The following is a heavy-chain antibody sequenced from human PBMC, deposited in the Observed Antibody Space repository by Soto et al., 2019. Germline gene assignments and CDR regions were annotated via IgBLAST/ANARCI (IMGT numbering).Heavy chain of an antibody. J-gene: IGHJ6*02. CDR3: ARDLRGSGSYLVVSTYYYGMEV. CDR2: INAGNGNT. V-gene: IGHV1-3*01. CDR1: GYTFTFYH. Sequence: ASVKVSCKASGYTFTFYHIHWVRQAPGQRLEWMGWINAGNGNTKYSQKFQGRVTITRDTSASTAYMELSSLRSEDTAVYYCARDLRGSGSYLVVSTYYYGMEVWGQGTTVTVSS. D-gene: IGHD3-10*01.